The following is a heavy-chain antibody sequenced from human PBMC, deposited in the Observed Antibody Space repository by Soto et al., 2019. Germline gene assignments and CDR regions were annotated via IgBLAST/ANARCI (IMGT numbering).Heavy chain of an antibody. D-gene: IGHD6-19*01. CDR1: GFTFSSYA. Sequence: GGSLRLSCAASGFTFSSYAMHWVRQAPGKGLEYVSAISSNGGSTYYANSVKGRFTISRDNSKNTLYLQMGSLRAEDMAVYYCASLSGWFEGGAFDIWGQGTMVTVSS. CDR2: ISSNGGST. J-gene: IGHJ3*02. V-gene: IGHV3-64*01. CDR3: ASLSGWFEGGAFDI.